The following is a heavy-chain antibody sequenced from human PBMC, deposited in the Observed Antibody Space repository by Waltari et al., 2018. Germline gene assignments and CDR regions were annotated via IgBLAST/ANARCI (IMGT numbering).Heavy chain of an antibody. J-gene: IGHJ3*02. CDR1: CGSIGSSSYY. CDR3: ARGHNSGWYGGNAFDI. D-gene: IGHD6-19*01. Sequence: QLQLQESGPGLVKPSETLSLTCTVSCGSIGSSSYYWGWIRQPPGKGLEWIGSIYYSGSTYYNPSLKSRVTISVDTSKNQFSLKLSSVTAADTAVYYCARGHNSGWYGGNAFDIWGQGTMVTVSS. CDR2: IYYSGST. V-gene: IGHV4-39*07.